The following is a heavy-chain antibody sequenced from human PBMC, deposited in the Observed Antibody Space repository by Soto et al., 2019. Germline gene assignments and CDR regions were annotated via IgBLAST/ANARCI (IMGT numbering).Heavy chain of an antibody. V-gene: IGHV3-23*01. CDR3: AKEETLDDSSGSPFDY. D-gene: IGHD3-22*01. J-gene: IGHJ4*02. CDR1: GFTFSSYA. Sequence: GGSLRLSCAASGFTFSSYAMSWVRQAPGKGLEWVSAISGSGGSTYYADSVKGRFTISRDNSKNTLYLQMNSLRAEDTAVYYCAKEETLDDSSGSPFDYWGQGTLVTVSS. CDR2: ISGSGGST.